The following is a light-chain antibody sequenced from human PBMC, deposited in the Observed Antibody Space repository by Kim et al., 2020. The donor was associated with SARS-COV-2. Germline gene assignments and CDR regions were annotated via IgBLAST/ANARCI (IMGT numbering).Light chain of an antibody. CDR2: RNS. V-gene: IGLV1-47*01. CDR1: RSNIGSNF. Sequence: QSVLTQPPSASGTPGQRVTFSCVGSRSNIGSNFVYWYQQFPRMAPKLLIYRNSQRPSGVPDRFSGSKSDTSASLTINGLRSEDAAHYYCATWDDILDGQIFGGGTQLTVL. CDR3: ATWDDILDGQI. J-gene: IGLJ2*01.